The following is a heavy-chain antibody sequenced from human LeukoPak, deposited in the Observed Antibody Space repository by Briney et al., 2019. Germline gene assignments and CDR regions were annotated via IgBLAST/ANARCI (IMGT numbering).Heavy chain of an antibody. CDR2: IYYTET. CDR3: ATRKLGNDY. CDR1: GGSISSYY. Sequence: SETLSLTCTVSGGSISSYYWSWIRQSPGKGLEWIGYIYYTETSYNPSLKSRVTISADTSKNQFSLKLYSVTAADTAVYYCATRKLGNDYWGQGTLVTVSS. D-gene: IGHD7-27*01. J-gene: IGHJ4*02. V-gene: IGHV4-59*01.